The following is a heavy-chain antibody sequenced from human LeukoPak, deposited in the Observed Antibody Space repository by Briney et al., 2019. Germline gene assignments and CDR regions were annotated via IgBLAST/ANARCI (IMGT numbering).Heavy chain of an antibody. J-gene: IGHJ3*02. CDR1: GGSISSYY. Sequence: SETLSLTCTASGGSISSYYWSWIRQPPGKGLEWIGYIYYSGSTNYNPSLKSRVTISVDTSKNQFSLKLSSVTAADTAVYYCARDTRGANAFDIWGQGTMVTVSS. CDR2: IYYSGST. V-gene: IGHV4-59*01. D-gene: IGHD3-10*01. CDR3: ARDTRGANAFDI.